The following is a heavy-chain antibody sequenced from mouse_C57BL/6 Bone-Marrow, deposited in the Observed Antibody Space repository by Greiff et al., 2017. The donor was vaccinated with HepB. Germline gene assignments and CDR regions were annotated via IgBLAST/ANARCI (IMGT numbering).Heavy chain of an antibody. J-gene: IGHJ3*01. D-gene: IGHD2-4*01. CDR1: GYTFTSYW. CDR2: IYPGNSDT. Sequence: VQLQQSGTVLARPGASVKMSCKTSGYTFTSYWMHWVKQRPGQGLEWIGAIYPGNSDTSYNQKFKGKAKLTAVTSASTAYMELSSLTNEDSAVYYCTRRGDYDYDEFAYWGQGTLVTVSA. V-gene: IGHV1-5*01. CDR3: TRRGDYDYDEFAY.